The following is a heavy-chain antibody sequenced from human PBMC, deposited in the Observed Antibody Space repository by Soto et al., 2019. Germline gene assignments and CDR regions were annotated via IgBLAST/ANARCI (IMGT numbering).Heavy chain of an antibody. D-gene: IGHD3-16*01. V-gene: IGHV3-33*05. J-gene: IGHJ4*02. CDR1: GFTFSAYG. CDR3: ADIGGYDSVGGAY. CDR2: ISFNGKNT. Sequence: GGSLRLSCAASGFTFSAYGMHWVRQAPGKGLEWVTFISFNGKNTDYADSVKGRFTVSRDNARNTLYLQMYSLRAEDTAVYYCADIGGYDSVGGAYWGQGALVTVSS.